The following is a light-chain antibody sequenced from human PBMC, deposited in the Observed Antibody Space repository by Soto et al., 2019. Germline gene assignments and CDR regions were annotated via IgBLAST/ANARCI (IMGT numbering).Light chain of an antibody. J-gene: IGKJ4*01. CDR1: QSVRTIS. Sequence: EIVLTQSPATLSLSPGDRATLSCRASQSVRTISLSWYQQKPGQAPRLLMYGAYTRASGVPGRFSGSGSGTDFTITINSLQPEDFAVYYCHQDYDFPRTCGGGTQVEIK. CDR2: GAY. CDR3: HQDYDFPRT. V-gene: IGKV3D-7*01.